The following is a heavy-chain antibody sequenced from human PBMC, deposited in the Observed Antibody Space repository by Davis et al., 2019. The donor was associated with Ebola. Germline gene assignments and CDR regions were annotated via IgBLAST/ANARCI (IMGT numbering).Heavy chain of an antibody. D-gene: IGHD2-8*01. CDR3: ARRYCTNGVCPDY. CDR2: ISAYNGNT. J-gene: IGHJ4*02. CDR1: GYTFTSYG. V-gene: IGHV1-18*01. Sequence: ASVKVSCKASGYTFTSYGISCVRQAPRQGLEGMGWISAYNGNTNYAQKLQGRVTMTTDTSTSTAYMELRSLRSDDTAVYYCARRYCTNGVCPDYWGQGTLVTVSS.